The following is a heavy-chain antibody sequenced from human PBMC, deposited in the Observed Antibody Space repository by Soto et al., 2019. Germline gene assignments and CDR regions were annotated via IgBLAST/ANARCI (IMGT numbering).Heavy chain of an antibody. J-gene: IGHJ4*02. CDR2: IYYSGST. V-gene: IGHV4-59*01. CDR3: ARADSKNVDTAMVTLFDY. Sequence: SETLSLTCTVSGGSISSYYWSWIRQPPGKGLEWIGYIYYSGSTNYNPSLKSRVTISVDTSKNQFSLKLSSVTAADTAVYYCARADSKNVDTAMVTLFDYWGQGTLVTVS. D-gene: IGHD5-18*01. CDR1: GGSISSYY.